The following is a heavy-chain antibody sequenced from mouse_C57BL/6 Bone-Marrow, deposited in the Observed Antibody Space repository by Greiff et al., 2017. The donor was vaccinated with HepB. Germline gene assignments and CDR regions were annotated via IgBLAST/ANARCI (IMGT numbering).Heavy chain of an antibody. CDR3: ARDETAQATTWFAY. J-gene: IGHJ3*01. V-gene: IGHV5-4*03. CDR1: GFTFSSYA. D-gene: IGHD3-2*02. CDR2: ISDGGSYT. Sequence: VKLMESGGGLVKPGGSLKLSCAASGFTFSSYAMSWVRQTPEKRLEWVATISDGGSYTYYPDNVKGRFTISRDNAKNNLYLQMSHLKSEDTAMYYCARDETAQATTWFAYWGQGTLVTVSA.